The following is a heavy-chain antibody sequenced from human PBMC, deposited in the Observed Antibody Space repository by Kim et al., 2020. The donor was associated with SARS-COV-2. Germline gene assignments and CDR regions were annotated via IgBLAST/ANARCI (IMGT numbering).Heavy chain of an antibody. D-gene: IGHD3-16*01. J-gene: IGHJ5*02. CDR3: AKDWGSNDWYNWFDP. Sequence: GGSLRLSCAASGFTLTNTGMHWVRQAPGQGLEWVAMISHDGGATYYTDSVQGRFVIFRDNSKNALYLEMNSLRVEDTAVYYCAKDWGSNDWYNWFDPWGQGTLVTVTS. CDR1: GFTLTNTG. CDR2: ISHDGGAT. V-gene: IGHV3-30*18.